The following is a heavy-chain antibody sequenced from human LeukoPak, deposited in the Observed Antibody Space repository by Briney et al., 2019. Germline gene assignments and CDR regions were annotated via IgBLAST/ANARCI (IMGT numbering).Heavy chain of an antibody. V-gene: IGHV4-4*07. Sequence: SETLSLTCTVSGGSISGYYWSWIRQPAGKGLEWIGRMHTSGSTNYNVSLKSRVTMSVDTSRNQFALKLSSVTAADTAIYYCARGLGSGWYDFWGQGTLVTVSS. CDR3: ARGLGSGWYDF. CDR2: MHTSGST. CDR1: GGSISGYY. D-gene: IGHD6-19*01. J-gene: IGHJ5*01.